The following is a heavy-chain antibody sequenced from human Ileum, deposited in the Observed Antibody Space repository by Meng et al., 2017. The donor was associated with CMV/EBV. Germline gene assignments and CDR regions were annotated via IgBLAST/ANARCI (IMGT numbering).Heavy chain of an antibody. CDR1: SVSSGTYF. CDR3: AREIISDYGGNSDWFDP. Sequence: SVSSGTYFWSWIRQSPGKGLGWIGYIDHSGSTNYIPSLKSRVTISLDTSKNQFSLKLTSVTAADTAVYYCAREIISDYGGNSDWFDPWGQGILVTVSS. V-gene: IGHV4-61*01. D-gene: IGHD4-23*01. J-gene: IGHJ5*02. CDR2: IDHSGST.